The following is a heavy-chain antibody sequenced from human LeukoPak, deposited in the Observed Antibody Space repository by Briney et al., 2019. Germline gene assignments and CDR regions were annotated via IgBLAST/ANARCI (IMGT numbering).Heavy chain of an antibody. V-gene: IGHV1-46*01. Sequence: ASLKVSWKASGYTFTSYYLHWLRQATGQGLELMGIINPSGGNTKYAQKFQDKVTMTRDTSTNTVYMELNSLRFEDTAIYYCAGGGPYVDYRFDYWGQGTLVTVSS. CDR3: AGGGPYVDYRFDY. J-gene: IGHJ4*02. D-gene: IGHD4-17*01. CDR1: GYTFTSYY. CDR2: INPSGGNT.